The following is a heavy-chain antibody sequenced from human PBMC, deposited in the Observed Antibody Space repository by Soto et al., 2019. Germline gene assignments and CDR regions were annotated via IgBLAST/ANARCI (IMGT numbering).Heavy chain of an antibody. Sequence: QVQLQESGPGLVKPSQTLSLTCTVSGGSISSGGYYWSWIRQHPGKGLEWIGYIYYSGSTYYNPSLKSRVTISVDTSKNQFSLKMSSVTAADTAVYYCARYHAFWSGYYPDWGQGTLVTVSS. CDR3: ARYHAFWSGYYPD. J-gene: IGHJ4*02. V-gene: IGHV4-31*03. D-gene: IGHD3-3*01. CDR2: IYYSGST. CDR1: GGSISSGGYY.